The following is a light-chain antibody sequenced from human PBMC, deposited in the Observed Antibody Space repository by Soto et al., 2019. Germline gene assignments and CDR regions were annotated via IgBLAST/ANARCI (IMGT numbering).Light chain of an antibody. J-gene: IGLJ3*02. CDR1: SSNIGAGYD. Sequence: QSVLTRPPSVSGAPGQRVTISCTGSSSNIGAGYDVHWYQQLPGTAPKLLIYGNSNRPSGVPDRFSGSKSGTSASLAITGLQAEDEADYYCQSFDSSPNGFWVFGGGTKLTVL. CDR3: QSFDSSPNGFWV. CDR2: GNS. V-gene: IGLV1-40*01.